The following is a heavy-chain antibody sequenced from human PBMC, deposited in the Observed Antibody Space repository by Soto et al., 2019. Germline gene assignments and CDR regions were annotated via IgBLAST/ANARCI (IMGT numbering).Heavy chain of an antibody. CDR1: GFTFSIYG. CDR2: ISFDGSEK. CDR3: ARDRRLYYSDAFDI. Sequence: QVQLVEPGGGVVQPGRSLRLSCAASGFTFSIYGMHWVRHAPGKGLEWVAMISFDGSEKYYTDSVKGRFHISRDSSKNTMYLQMDSLRVEDTAVYYCARDRRLYYSDAFDIWGQGTTVTVSS. V-gene: IGHV3-30*03. J-gene: IGHJ3*02. D-gene: IGHD1-26*01.